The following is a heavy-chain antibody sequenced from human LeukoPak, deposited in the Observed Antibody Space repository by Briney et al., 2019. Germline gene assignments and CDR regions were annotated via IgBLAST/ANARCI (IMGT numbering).Heavy chain of an antibody. CDR2: ISSSSSTI. CDR3: ARGGVATIGNFDY. D-gene: IGHD5-12*01. V-gene: IGHV3-48*04. CDR1: GFTFSSYS. Sequence: PGGSLRLSCAASGFTFSSYSMNWVRQAPGKGLEWVSYISSSSSTIYYADSVKGRFTISRDNAKNSLYLQMNSLRAEDTAVYYCARGGVATIGNFDYWGQGTLVTVSS. J-gene: IGHJ4*02.